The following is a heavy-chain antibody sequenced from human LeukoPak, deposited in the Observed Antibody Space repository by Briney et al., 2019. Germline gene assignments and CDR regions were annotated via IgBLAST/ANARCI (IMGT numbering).Heavy chain of an antibody. J-gene: IGHJ6*04. CDR2: IYYSGST. CDR1: GFTFSDYY. D-gene: IGHD3-22*01. CDR3: ARDRLKGSRHYYYYGMDV. Sequence: LRLSCAASGFTFSDYYMSWIRQAPGKGLEWIGYIYYSGSTNYNPSLKSRVTISVDTSKNQFSLKLSSVTAADTAVYYCARDRLKGSRHYYYYGMDVWGKGTTVTVSS. V-gene: IGHV4-59*01.